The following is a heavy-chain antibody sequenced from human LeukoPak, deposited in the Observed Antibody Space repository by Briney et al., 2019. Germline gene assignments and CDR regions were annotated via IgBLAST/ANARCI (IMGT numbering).Heavy chain of an antibody. CDR1: RFTFSSYW. CDR2: IKQDGSEK. V-gene: IGHV3-7*01. J-gene: IGHJ3*02. D-gene: IGHD4-17*01. Sequence: GGSLRLSCAASRFTFSSYWMSWVRQAPGKGLEWVANIKQDGSEKFYVDSVKGRFTISRDNAKNSLYLQMNSLRAEDTAVYYCARDGDLDSTTVAFDIWGQGTTVTVSS. CDR3: ARDGDLDSTTVAFDI.